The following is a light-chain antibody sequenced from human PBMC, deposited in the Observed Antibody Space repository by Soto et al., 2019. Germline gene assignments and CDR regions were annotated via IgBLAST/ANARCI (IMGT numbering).Light chain of an antibody. J-gene: IGLJ1*01. CDR2: DVS. V-gene: IGLV2-14*01. CDR1: SSDVGGYNY. Sequence: QPVLTQPAFVSVSHGPSSTISSTGTSSDVGGYNYVSWYQQHPGKAPKFMIYDVSNRPSGVSNRFSGSKSGNTASLTISGLQAEDEADYYCSSYTTSNTRQIVFGTGTKVTVL. CDR3: SSYTTSNTRQIV.